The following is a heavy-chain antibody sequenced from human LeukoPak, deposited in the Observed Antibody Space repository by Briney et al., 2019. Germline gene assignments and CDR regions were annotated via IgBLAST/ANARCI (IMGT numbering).Heavy chain of an antibody. V-gene: IGHV4-38-2*02. Sequence: SETLSLTCTVSGYSISSGYYWGWIRQPPGKGLEWIGSIYHSGSTYYNPSLKSRVTISVDTSKNQFSLKLSSVTAADTAVYYCARDHYDSSGYYAILVFDYWGQGTLVTVSS. J-gene: IGHJ4*02. CDR1: GYSISSGYY. CDR3: ARDHYDSSGYYAILVFDY. CDR2: IYHSGST. D-gene: IGHD3-22*01.